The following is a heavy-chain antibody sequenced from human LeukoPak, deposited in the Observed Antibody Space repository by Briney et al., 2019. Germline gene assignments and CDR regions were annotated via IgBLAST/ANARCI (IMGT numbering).Heavy chain of an antibody. Sequence: GGSLRLSCAASGFTFSSCWMHWVRQAPGKGLVWVSRIKSDGSTNYADSVKGRFTIPRDNAKNTVSLQMNSLRAEDTGVYYCARAPSEIGGYYPEYFRHWGQGTLVTVSS. J-gene: IGHJ1*01. V-gene: IGHV3-74*01. CDR2: IKSDGST. CDR1: GFTFSSCW. D-gene: IGHD3-22*01. CDR3: ARAPSEIGGYYPEYFRH.